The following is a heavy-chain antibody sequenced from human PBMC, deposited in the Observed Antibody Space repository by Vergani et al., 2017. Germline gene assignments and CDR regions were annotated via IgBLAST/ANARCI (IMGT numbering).Heavy chain of an antibody. CDR2: ISSSSSYR. J-gene: IGHJ6*03. D-gene: IGHD5-18*01. CDR1: GFTFSSYS. Sequence: EVQLVESGGGLVKPGGSLRLSCAASGFTFSSYSMNWVRQAPGKGLEWVSSISSSSSYRYYADSVKGRFTISRDNAKNSLYLQMNSLRAEDTAVYYCARGGEIQLWLRAYYYYMDVWGKGTTVTVSS. V-gene: IGHV3-21*01. CDR3: ARGGEIQLWLRAYYYYMDV.